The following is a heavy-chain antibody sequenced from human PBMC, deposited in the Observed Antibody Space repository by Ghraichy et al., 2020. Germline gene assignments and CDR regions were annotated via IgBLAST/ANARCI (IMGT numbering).Heavy chain of an antibody. J-gene: IGHJ4*02. CDR3: VRAKQWLGILDF. V-gene: IGHV4-39*07. D-gene: IGHD6-19*01. CDR2: IHYSGST. CDR1: GGSISTNNY. Sequence: SETLSLTCAVSGGSISTNNYWVWIRQPPGKGLECIGGIHYSGSTHYKSSLKCRATMSMDTSKNQFSLSVTSVTAAETAVYYCVRAKQWLGILDFWGQGTLVTVSS.